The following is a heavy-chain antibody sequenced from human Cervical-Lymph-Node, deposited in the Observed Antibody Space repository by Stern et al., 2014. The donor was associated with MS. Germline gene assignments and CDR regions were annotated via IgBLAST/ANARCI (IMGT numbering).Heavy chain of an antibody. CDR3: ARATDL. V-gene: IGHV4-59*01. CDR1: GASITSYY. Sequence: QVQLQESGPGLLRPSETLSLTCTVSGASITSYYWSWIRQPPGKGLEWIGYIYDSGTTNYIASIKGRGAISIDTSKTQFSLRLSSVTAADTAVYYCARATDLWGQGTLVTVSS. J-gene: IGHJ5*02. CDR2: IYDSGTT.